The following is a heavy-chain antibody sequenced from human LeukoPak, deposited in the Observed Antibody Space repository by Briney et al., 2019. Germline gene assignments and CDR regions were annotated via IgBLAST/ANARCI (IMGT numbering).Heavy chain of an antibody. CDR3: AREAVYSSGWYLANWFDP. CDR2: ISAYNGNT. D-gene: IGHD6-19*01. J-gene: IGHJ5*02. Sequence: ASVKVSCKASGYTFTRYGISWVRQAPGQGLEWMGWISAYNGNTNYAQKLQGRVTMTTDTSTSTAYMELRSLRSDDTAVYYCAREAVYSSGWYLANWFDPWGQGTLVTVSS. V-gene: IGHV1-18*01. CDR1: GYTFTRYG.